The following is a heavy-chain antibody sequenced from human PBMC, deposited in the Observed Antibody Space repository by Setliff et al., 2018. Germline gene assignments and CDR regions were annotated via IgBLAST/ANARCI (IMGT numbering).Heavy chain of an antibody. CDR3: ARARNKYGAFDY. CDR1: GFTFSSYA. D-gene: IGHD4-17*01. V-gene: IGHV3-30*04. J-gene: IGHJ4*02. CDR2: ISYDGSNK. Sequence: GGSLRLSCAASGFTFSSYAMHWVRQAPGKGLEWVAVISYDGSNKYYADSVKGRFTISRDKSKNTLYLQMNSLRAEDTAVYYCARARNKYGAFDYWGQGTLVTVSS.